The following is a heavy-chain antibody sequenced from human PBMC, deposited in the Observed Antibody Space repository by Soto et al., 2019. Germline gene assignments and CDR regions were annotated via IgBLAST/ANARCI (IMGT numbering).Heavy chain of an antibody. D-gene: IGHD3-9*01. CDR3: ARSERTYYDIFYGMDV. J-gene: IGHJ6*02. CDR1: GFTFSSYD. V-gene: IGHV3-13*04. CDR2: IGTAGDT. Sequence: PGGSLRLSCAASGFTFSSYDMHWVRQATGKGLEWVSAIGTAGDTYYPGSVKGRFTISRENAKNSLYLQMNSLRAGDTAVYYCARSERTYYDIFYGMDVWGQGTTVTVSS.